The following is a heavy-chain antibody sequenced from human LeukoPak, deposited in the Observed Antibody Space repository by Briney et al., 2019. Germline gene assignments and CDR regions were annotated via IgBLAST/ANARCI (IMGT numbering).Heavy chain of an antibody. CDR2: IYHSGST. Sequence: SETLSLTCAVSGYSISSGSYWGWIRQPPGKGLEWIGSIYHSGSTYYNPSLKSRVTISVDTSKNQFSLKLSSVTAADTAVYYCARQGGGAFDIWGQGTMVTVSS. J-gene: IGHJ3*02. CDR3: ARQGGGAFDI. D-gene: IGHD3-16*01. V-gene: IGHV4-38-2*01. CDR1: GYSISSGSY.